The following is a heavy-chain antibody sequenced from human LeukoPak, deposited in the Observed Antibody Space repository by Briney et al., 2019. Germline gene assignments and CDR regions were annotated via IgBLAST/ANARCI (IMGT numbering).Heavy chain of an antibody. J-gene: IGHJ6*02. Sequence: SETLSLTCTVSGGSISSYYWSWIRQHPGKGLEWIGYIYYSGSTYYNPSLKSRVTISVDTSKNQFSLKLSSVTAADTAVYYCATLPRYYYYGMDVWGQGTTVTVSS. V-gene: IGHV4-59*06. CDR3: ATLPRYYYYGMDV. CDR2: IYYSGST. CDR1: GGSISSYY.